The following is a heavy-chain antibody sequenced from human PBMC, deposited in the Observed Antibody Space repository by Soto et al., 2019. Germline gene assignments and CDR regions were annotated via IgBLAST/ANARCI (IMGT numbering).Heavy chain of an antibody. CDR2: INPNSGGT. Sequence: ASVKVSCKASGYTFTGYYMHWVRQAPGQGLEWMGWINPNSGGTNYAQKFQGRVTMTRDTSISTAYMELSRLRSDDTAVYYCAREGYYDSSGYPPGSRPNNWFDPWGQGTLVTVS. J-gene: IGHJ5*02. CDR1: GYTFTGYY. CDR3: AREGYYDSSGYPPGSRPNNWFDP. V-gene: IGHV1-2*02. D-gene: IGHD3-22*01.